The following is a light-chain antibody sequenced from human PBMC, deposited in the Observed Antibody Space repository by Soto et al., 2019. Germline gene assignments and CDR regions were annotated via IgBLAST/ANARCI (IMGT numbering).Light chain of an antibody. CDR1: QTISSY. J-gene: IGKJ2*01. V-gene: IGKV1-39*01. CDR3: QQRYSTSYT. Sequence: DIQMTESPASLSASVGDRVTITCRASQTISSYLNWYQQKPGKAPKPLFYGTSSLQSGVPSRISGSGSGADFTLTISSLQPEHFATYYCQQRYSTSYTFGQGTKLEIK. CDR2: GTS.